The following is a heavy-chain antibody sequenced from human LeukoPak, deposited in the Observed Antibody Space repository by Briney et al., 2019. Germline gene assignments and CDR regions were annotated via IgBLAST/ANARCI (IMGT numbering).Heavy chain of an antibody. D-gene: IGHD3-3*01. CDR3: ARVSRTDFWSGYYVFGYFDY. V-gene: IGHV4-34*01. J-gene: IGHJ4*02. Sequence: NPSETLSLTCAVYGGYFSGYYWSWIRQRPGKGLEWIGEVNHSGSTNYNPSLKSRVTISVDTSKNQFSLKLSSVTAADTAVYYCARVSRTDFWSGYYVFGYFDYWGQGTLVTVSS. CDR1: GGYFSGYY. CDR2: VNHSGST.